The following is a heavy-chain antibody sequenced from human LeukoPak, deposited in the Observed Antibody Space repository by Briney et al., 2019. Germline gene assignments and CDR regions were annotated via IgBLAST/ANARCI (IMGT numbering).Heavy chain of an antibody. D-gene: IGHD3-22*01. CDR2: IYYSGST. CDR1: GGSISSSSYY. V-gene: IGHV4-39*07. Sequence: PSETLPLTCTVSGGSISSSSYYWGWIRQPPGKGLEWIGSIYYSGSTYYNPSLKSRVTISVDTSKNQFSLKLSSVTAADTAVYYCARDRPAGERITMIWDAFDIWGQGTMVTVSS. J-gene: IGHJ3*02. CDR3: ARDRPAGERITMIWDAFDI.